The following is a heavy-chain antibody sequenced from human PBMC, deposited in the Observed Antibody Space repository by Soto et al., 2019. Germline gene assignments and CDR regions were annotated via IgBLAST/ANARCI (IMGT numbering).Heavy chain of an antibody. J-gene: IGHJ2*01. CDR3: AKWAYGRNSAISRHWFFDL. D-gene: IGHD4-17*01. CDR1: GFPFSTYA. V-gene: IGHV3-23*01. Sequence: EAQLLESGGDLVQSGGSLRLSCAASGFPFSTYAMSWVRQAPGKGLEWVSVVGGGGDTTYYADSVKGRFTISRDDSKNSLYLQMNSLRAYDTALYSCAKWAYGRNSAISRHWFFDLWGRGTLVTVSS. CDR2: VGGGGDTT.